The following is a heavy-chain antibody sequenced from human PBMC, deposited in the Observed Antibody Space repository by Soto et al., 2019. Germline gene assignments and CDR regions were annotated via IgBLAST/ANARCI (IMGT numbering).Heavy chain of an antibody. J-gene: IGHJ5*02. CDR2: IVVGSGNT. V-gene: IGHV1-58*01. CDR1: GLTLTSSA. D-gene: IGHD2-2*01. CDR3: AAALLSTQFDP. Sequence: GASVKVSCKASGLTLTSSAVQWVRQARGQRLEWIGWIVVGSGNTNYAQKFQERVTITRDMSTSTAYMELSSLRSEDTAVYYCAAALLSTQFDPWGQGTLVTVSS.